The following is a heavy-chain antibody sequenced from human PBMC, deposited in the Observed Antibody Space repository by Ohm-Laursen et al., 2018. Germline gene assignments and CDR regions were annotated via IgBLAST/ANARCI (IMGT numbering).Heavy chain of an antibody. Sequence: ASVKVSCKASGGTFSSYAISWVRQAPGQGLEWMGWMNPNSGNTGYAQKFQGRVTMTRNTSISTAYMELSSLRSEDTAVYYCARVDIVVVPAAFYGMDVWGQGTTVTVSS. CDR3: ARVDIVVVPAAFYGMDV. CDR2: MNPNSGNT. V-gene: IGHV1-8*02. D-gene: IGHD2-2*03. J-gene: IGHJ6*02. CDR1: GGTFSSYA.